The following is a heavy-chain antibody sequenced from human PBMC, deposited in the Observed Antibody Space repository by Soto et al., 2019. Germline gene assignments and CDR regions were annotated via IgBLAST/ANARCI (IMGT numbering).Heavy chain of an antibody. CDR1: GFSLSTSGVG. Sequence: QITLKESGPTLVKPTQTLTLTCTFSGFSLSTSGVGVGWIRQPPGKALEWLALIYWDDDKRYSPSLKSRLTITKDTSKNQAVPTMTNIEPVDTATYYCAHVYGGYDTFDYWGQGTLVTVPS. J-gene: IGHJ4*02. D-gene: IGHD5-12*01. CDR2: IYWDDDK. V-gene: IGHV2-5*02. CDR3: AHVYGGYDTFDY.